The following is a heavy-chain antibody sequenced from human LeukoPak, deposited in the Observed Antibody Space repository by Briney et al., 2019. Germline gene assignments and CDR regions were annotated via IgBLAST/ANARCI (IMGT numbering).Heavy chain of an antibody. D-gene: IGHD3-22*01. CDR3: ARDLYYDSSGIDY. CDR1: GYTFTGYY. V-gene: IGHV1-2*06. CDR2: INPNSGGT. J-gene: IGHJ4*02. Sequence: ASVKVSCKASGYTFTGYYMHWVRQAPGQGLEWMGRINPNSGGTNYAQKFQGSVTMTRDTSISAAYMELSRLRSDDTAVYYCARDLYYDSSGIDYWGQGTLVTVSS.